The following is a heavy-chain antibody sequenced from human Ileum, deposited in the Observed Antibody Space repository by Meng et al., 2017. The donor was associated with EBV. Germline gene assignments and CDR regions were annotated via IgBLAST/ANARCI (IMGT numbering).Heavy chain of an antibody. CDR2: MSDSGIT. J-gene: IGHJ4*02. Sequence: QVRLQECGPGRVNPVGTLSRPCAVSGGSISVINWWSWVRQSPEKGLEWIGEMSDSGITHYNPSLKSRVTISADKSNNQFSLKLTSVTSADTAVYFCAKNGEKYFEYWGQGTLVTVSS. V-gene: IGHV4-4*01. CDR1: GGSISVINW. CDR3: AKNGEKYFEY.